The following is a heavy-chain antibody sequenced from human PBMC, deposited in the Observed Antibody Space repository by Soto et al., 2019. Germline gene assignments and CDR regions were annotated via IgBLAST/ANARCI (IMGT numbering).Heavy chain of an antibody. J-gene: IGHJ4*02. CDR2: IKSKTDGGTT. CDR3: ATGIAAAGTLVY. Sequence: EVQLVESGGGLVKPGGSLRLSCAASGFTFSNAWMNWVRQAPGKGLEWVGRIKSKTDGGTTDYAAPVKGRFTISRDDSKNTLYLQMNSLKTEDTAVYYCATGIAAAGTLVYWGQGTLVTVSS. V-gene: IGHV3-15*07. CDR1: GFTFSNAW. D-gene: IGHD6-13*01.